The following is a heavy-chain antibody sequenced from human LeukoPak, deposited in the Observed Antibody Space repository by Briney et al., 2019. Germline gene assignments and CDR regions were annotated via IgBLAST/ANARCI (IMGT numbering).Heavy chain of an antibody. D-gene: IGHD6-19*01. J-gene: IGHJ4*02. CDR1: GFTFSSYA. V-gene: IGHV3-21*01. CDR3: LSPGVAVTGTEY. Sequence: GGSLRLSCAASGFTFSSYAMSWVHQPPGKGLEWVSYISSSSTYIYYADSVKGRFTISRDNAKNSLYLQMNSLTAEDTAVYYCLSPGVAVTGTEYWGQGTRVTVSS. CDR2: ISSSSTYI.